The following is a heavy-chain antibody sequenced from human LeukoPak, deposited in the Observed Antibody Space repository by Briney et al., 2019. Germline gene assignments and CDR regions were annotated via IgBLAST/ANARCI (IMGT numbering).Heavy chain of an antibody. Sequence: PSGTLSLTCTVSGGSISDYYWNWMRQPPGKGLEWIGYIYYSGRTNYNPSLKSRVSISVDTSKNQFSLKLSSVTAADTAVYYCARDFRGSVDAFDIWAKGQWSPSLQ. J-gene: IGHJ3*02. CDR2: IYYSGRT. CDR1: GGSISDYY. V-gene: IGHV4-59*01. CDR3: ARDFRGSVDAFDI.